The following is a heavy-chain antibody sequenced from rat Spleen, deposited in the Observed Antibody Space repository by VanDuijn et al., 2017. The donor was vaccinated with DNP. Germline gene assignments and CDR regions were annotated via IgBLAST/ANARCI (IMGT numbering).Heavy chain of an antibody. V-gene: IGHV5-7*01. CDR2: ITYDGSST. Sequence: EVQLVESGGGLVQPGGSLKVSCEASGFTFSDYNMAWVRQAPKKGLEWVATITYDGSSTFYRDSVKGRFTITRDNAKNTQYLQMDRLRSEDTATYYCARRNNNDFDYLGQGVMVTVSS. D-gene: IGHD1-10*01. J-gene: IGHJ2*01. CDR3: ARRNNNDFDY. CDR1: GFTFSDYN.